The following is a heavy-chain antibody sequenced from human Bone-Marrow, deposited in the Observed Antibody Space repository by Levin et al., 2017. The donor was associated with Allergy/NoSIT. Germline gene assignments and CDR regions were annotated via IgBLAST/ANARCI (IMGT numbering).Heavy chain of an antibody. V-gene: IGHV3-11*04. Sequence: SCAASGFTLSDYYMSWVRQVPGKGLDWVAYISTSGIAIYYADSVKGRFTISRDNAKNSLYLQMNSLTDEDAAIYYCARDGAIFGGDNFFDYWGQGTPVTVSS. J-gene: IGHJ4*02. CDR3: ARDGAIFGGDNFFDY. CDR1: GFTLSDYY. D-gene: IGHD3-3*01. CDR2: ISTSGIAI.